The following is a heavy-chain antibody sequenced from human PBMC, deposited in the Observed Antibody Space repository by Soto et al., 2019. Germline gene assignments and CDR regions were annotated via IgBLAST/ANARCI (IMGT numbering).Heavy chain of an antibody. CDR3: ARQSARGGDC. CDR2: IYYSGST. D-gene: IGHD2-15*01. CDR1: GGSISSSSYY. Sequence: QLQLQEPGPGLVKPSETLSLTCTVSGGSISSSSYYWGWIRQPPGKGLEWIGSIYYSGSTYYNPSLKSRVTISVDTSKNQFSLKLSSVTAADTAVYYCARQSARGGDCWGQGTLVTVSS. V-gene: IGHV4-39*01. J-gene: IGHJ4*02.